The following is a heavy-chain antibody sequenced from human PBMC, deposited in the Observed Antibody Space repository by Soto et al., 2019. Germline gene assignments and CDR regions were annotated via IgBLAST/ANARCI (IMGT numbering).Heavy chain of an antibody. CDR3: AVLYYYGSGTIPNYFDY. CDR2: ISSSSSYI. J-gene: IGHJ4*02. V-gene: IGHV3-21*01. D-gene: IGHD3-10*01. CDR1: GFTFSSYS. Sequence: EVQLVESGGGLVKPGGSLRLSCAASGFTFSSYSMNWVRQAPGKGLEWVSSISSSSSYIYYADSVKGRFTISRDNAKNSLYLQMNSLRAEDTAVYYCAVLYYYGSGTIPNYFDYWGQGTLVTVSS.